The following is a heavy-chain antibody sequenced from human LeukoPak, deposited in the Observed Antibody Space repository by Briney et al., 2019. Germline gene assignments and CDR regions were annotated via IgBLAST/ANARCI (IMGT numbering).Heavy chain of an antibody. CDR1: GFTFSNYG. CDR3: ARDEGPPGIAAALDP. CDR2: VWYDGTNK. Sequence: GGSLRLSCAASGFTFSNYGMHWVRQAPGKGLEWVAVVWYDGTNKNYADSVEGRFTISRDNSKNTLYLQMNSLRVEDTAMYYCARDEGPPGIAAALDPWGQGTLVAVSS. J-gene: IGHJ5*02. V-gene: IGHV3-33*01. D-gene: IGHD6-13*01.